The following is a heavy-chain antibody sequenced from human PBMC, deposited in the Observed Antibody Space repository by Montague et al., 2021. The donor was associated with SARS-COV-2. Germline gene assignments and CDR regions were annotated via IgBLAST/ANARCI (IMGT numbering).Heavy chain of an antibody. CDR3: ARVGLTITAQSWFDP. V-gene: IGHV4-34*12. Sequence: SETLSLTCAVYGASFNNYYWGWIRQSPGKGLEWIGEIIHSGGTNYNPSLKSRVTISVHTSKNHFSLTLNSVTAADTAVYFCARVGLTITAQSWFDPWGQGTRVTVS. CDR1: GASFNNYY. CDR2: IIHSGGT. J-gene: IGHJ5*02. D-gene: IGHD3-9*01.